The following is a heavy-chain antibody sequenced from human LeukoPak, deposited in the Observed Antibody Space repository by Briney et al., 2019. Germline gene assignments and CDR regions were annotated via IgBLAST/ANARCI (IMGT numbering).Heavy chain of an antibody. CDR3: ARAYGGSLLGCFDY. J-gene: IGHJ4*02. Sequence: SETLSLSCTVSGGSISSYYWSWIRQPAGKGLEWIGRIYTSGSTNYNPSLKSRVTISVDKSKNQFSLKLSSVTAADTAVYYCARAYGGSLLGCFDYWGQGTLHTVSS. D-gene: IGHD1-26*01. CDR2: IYTSGST. V-gene: IGHV4-4*07. CDR1: GGSISSYY.